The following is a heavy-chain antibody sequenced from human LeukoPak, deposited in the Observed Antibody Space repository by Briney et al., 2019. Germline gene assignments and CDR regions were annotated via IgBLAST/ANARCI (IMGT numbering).Heavy chain of an antibody. CDR2: ISGSGGST. CDR1: GFTFSSYE. CDR3: AKDRTYSGNKYNWFDP. J-gene: IGHJ5*02. V-gene: IGHV3-23*01. D-gene: IGHD1-26*01. Sequence: PGGSLRLSCAASGFTFSSYEMNWVRQAPGKGLEWVSAISGSGGSTYYADSVKGRFTISRDNSKNTLYLQMNSLRAEDTAVYYCAKDRTYSGNKYNWFDPWGQGTLVTVSS.